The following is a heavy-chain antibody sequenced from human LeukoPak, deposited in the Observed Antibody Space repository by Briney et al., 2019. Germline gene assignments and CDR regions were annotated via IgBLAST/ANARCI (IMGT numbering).Heavy chain of an antibody. CDR2: ISGSGSNT. CDR3: AKAGYCSSTSCRDYYYMDV. Sequence: GGSLRLSCAGSGFTFSSYAMSWVRQAPGKGLEWVAAISGSGSNTYYADSVKGRFTISRDDSKNMLSLQMNSLRAEDTAVYYCAKAGYCSSTSCRDYYYMDVWGKGTTVTVSS. V-gene: IGHV3-23*01. J-gene: IGHJ6*03. D-gene: IGHD2-2*03. CDR1: GFTFSSYA.